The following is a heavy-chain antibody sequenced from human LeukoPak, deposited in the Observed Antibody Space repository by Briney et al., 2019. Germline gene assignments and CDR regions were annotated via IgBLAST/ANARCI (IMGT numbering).Heavy chain of an antibody. V-gene: IGHV1-2*02. CDR3: ARLWDCTNGVCNDY. CDR2: INPNSGGT. Sequence: ASVKVSCKASGYTFTGYYMHWVRQAPGQGLEWMGWINPNSGGTNYAQKFQGRVTMTRDTSISTAYMELSRLRSDDTAVYYCARLWDCTNGVCNDYWGQGTLVTVSS. CDR1: GYTFTGYY. J-gene: IGHJ4*02. D-gene: IGHD2-8*01.